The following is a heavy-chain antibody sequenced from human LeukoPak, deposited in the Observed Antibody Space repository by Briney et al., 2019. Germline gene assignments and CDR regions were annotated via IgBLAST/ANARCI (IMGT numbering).Heavy chain of an antibody. CDR3: AKDLSAIVMGINWFDP. Sequence: PGGSLRLSCAASGFTSSSYAMSWVRQPPGKGLEWVSAISGSGGSTYYADSVEGRFTIPRDNPKNTLYLQMNSLRAEDTAVYYCAKDLSAIVMGINWFDPWGQGTLVTVSS. CDR2: ISGSGGST. CDR1: GFTSSSYA. D-gene: IGHD3-22*01. V-gene: IGHV3-23*01. J-gene: IGHJ5*02.